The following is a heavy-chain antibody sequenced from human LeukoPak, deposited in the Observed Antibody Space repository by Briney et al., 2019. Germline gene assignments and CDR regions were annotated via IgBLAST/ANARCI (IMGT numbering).Heavy chain of an antibody. Sequence: SVKVSCKASGGTFSSYAISWVRQAPGQGLEWMGGIIPIFGTSNYAQKFQGRVTITADKSTSTAYMGLSSLRSEQTAVYHCARIYGMVRGLYHNWFDPWGQGTLVTVSS. CDR3: ARIYGMVRGLYHNWFDP. V-gene: IGHV1-69*06. CDR2: IIPIFGTS. J-gene: IGHJ5*02. CDR1: GGTFSSYA. D-gene: IGHD3-10*01.